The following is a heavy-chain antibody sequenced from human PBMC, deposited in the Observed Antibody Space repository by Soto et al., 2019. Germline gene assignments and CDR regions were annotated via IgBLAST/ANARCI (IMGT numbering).Heavy chain of an antibody. CDR1: GFTFDDYA. D-gene: IGHD1-26*01. J-gene: IGHJ6*02. CDR2: ISWDGGST. Sequence: GGSLRLSCAASGFTFDDYAMHWVRQAPGKGLEWVSPISWDGGSTYYADSVKGRFTISRDNSKNSLYLQMNSLRAEDTALYYCAKDIKISGSYYYYYGMDVWGQGTTGTVSS. V-gene: IGHV3-43D*04. CDR3: AKDIKISGSYYYYYGMDV.